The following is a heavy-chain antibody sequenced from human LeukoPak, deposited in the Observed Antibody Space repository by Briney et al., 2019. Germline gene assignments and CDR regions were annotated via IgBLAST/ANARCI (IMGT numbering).Heavy chain of an antibody. D-gene: IGHD2-15*01. CDR3: VGGVVAASNYYMEV. V-gene: IGHV1-18*01. CDR1: GYTFTSYG. CDR2: ISAYNGNT. J-gene: IGHJ6*03. Sequence: ASVKVSCKASGYTFTSYGISWVRQAPGQGLEWMGWISAYNGNTNYAQKLQGRVTMTTDTSTSTAYMELRSLRSDDTAVYYCVGGVVAASNYYMEVSGKGTTVTASS.